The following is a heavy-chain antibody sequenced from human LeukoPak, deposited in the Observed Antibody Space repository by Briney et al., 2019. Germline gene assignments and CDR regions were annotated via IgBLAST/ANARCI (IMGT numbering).Heavy chain of an antibody. CDR1: GGSISSYY. Sequence: SETLSLTCTVSGGSISSYYWTWIRQPAGKGPEWIGRIHTSGSTNYNPSLKSRVNVSVDTSKNQFSLKLSSVTAADTAVYYCARVTDPRYNWFNPWGQGTLVTVSS. D-gene: IGHD2-21*02. V-gene: IGHV4-4*07. CDR3: ARVTDPRYNWFNP. J-gene: IGHJ5*02. CDR2: IHTSGST.